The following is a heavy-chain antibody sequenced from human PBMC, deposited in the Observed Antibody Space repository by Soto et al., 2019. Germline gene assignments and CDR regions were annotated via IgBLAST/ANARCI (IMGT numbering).Heavy chain of an antibody. V-gene: IGHV4-39*01. D-gene: IGHD4-17*01. CDR3: ARHVRFTVTTNY. CDR1: GGSISSSSYY. J-gene: IGHJ4*02. Sequence: ETLSLTCTVSGGSISSSSYYWGWIRQPPGKGLEWIGSIYYSGSTYYNPSLKSRVTISVDTSKNQFSLKLSSVTAADTAVYYRARHVRFTVTTNYWGQGTLVTVSS. CDR2: IYYSGST.